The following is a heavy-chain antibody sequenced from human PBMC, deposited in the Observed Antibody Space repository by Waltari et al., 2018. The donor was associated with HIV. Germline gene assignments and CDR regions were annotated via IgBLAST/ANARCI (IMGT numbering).Heavy chain of an antibody. CDR1: GGSISNYY. J-gene: IGHJ4*02. CDR2: IQTSGST. D-gene: IGHD6-6*01. Sequence: QVQLQESGPGLVKPSETLSLTCTVSGGSISNYYWSWIRQPAGKGLEWIGRIQTSGSTNHDPSLKSRGTMSVDTSKNQFSLKLRSVTAADTAVYYCARDRSSSDSRYYFDYWGQGTLVTVSS. V-gene: IGHV4-4*07. CDR3: ARDRSSSDSRYYFDY.